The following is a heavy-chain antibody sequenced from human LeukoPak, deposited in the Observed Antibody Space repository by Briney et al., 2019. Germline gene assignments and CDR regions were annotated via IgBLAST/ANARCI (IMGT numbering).Heavy chain of an antibody. Sequence: SQTLSLTCAISGDSVSSNSVAWNWIRQSPSRGLEWLGRTYYRSKWYTEYAVSVRSQITINPDTSKNQFSLQLNSVTPEDTAVYYCARQSGMGKWHFHHWGQGTLVTVSS. CDR3: ARQSGMGKWHFHH. CDR2: TYYRSKWYT. D-gene: IGHD3-16*01. J-gene: IGHJ1*01. V-gene: IGHV6-1*01. CDR1: GDSVSSNSVA.